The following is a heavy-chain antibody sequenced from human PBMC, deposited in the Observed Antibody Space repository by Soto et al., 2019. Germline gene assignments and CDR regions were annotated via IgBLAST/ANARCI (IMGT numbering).Heavy chain of an antibody. CDR3: ARESWYYYGSGSYNWFDP. Sequence: PSETLSLTCTVSGGSISSYYWSWIRQPPGKGLEWIGYIYYSGSTNYNPSLKSRVTISVDTSKNQFSLKLSSVTAADTAVYYCARESWYYYGSGSYNWFDPWGQGTLVTVSS. CDR2: IYYSGST. V-gene: IGHV4-59*01. D-gene: IGHD3-10*01. CDR1: GGSISSYY. J-gene: IGHJ5*02.